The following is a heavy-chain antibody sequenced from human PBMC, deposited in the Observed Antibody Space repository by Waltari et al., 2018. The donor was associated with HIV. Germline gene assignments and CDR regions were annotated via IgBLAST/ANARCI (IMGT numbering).Heavy chain of an antibody. J-gene: IGHJ4*02. V-gene: IGHV4-39*01. CDR1: GGSIGSTYHY. CDR3: ARLEGLRGGDLIDS. D-gene: IGHD2-21*02. CDR2: IYYRGST. Sequence: QLQLQESGPGLVKPSETLSLTCTVSGGSIGSTYHYWGWIRQPPGKGLEWIGSIYYRGSTYYNPSLKSRVTISVDTSKNQFSLKLSSVTAADTAVYYCARLEGLRGGDLIDSWGQGTLVTVCS.